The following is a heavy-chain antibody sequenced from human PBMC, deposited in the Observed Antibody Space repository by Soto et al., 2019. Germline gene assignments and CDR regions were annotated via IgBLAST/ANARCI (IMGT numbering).Heavy chain of an antibody. D-gene: IGHD6-6*01. V-gene: IGHV3-48*03. J-gene: IGHJ5*02. Sequence: PGGSLRLSCAASGFTFRNFEMNWVRQGPGKGLEWISYISSSGSKRYYADSVKGRFIVSRDNSNDSLFLEMNSLRDEDTGVYYCARDSIAAPNWFDPWGQGTLVTVSS. CDR3: ARDSIAAPNWFDP. CDR1: GFTFRNFE. CDR2: ISSSGSKR.